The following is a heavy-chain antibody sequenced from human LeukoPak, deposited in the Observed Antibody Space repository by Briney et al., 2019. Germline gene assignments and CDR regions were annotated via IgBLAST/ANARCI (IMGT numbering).Heavy chain of an antibody. CDR3: AKAHQPNYYFSPDY. CDR1: GFSVSNNY. V-gene: IGHV3-23*01. D-gene: IGHD2/OR15-2a*01. J-gene: IGHJ4*02. CDR2: ISGSGGST. Sequence: GGSLRLSCAVSGFSVSNNYMNWVREAPGKGLEWVSAISGSGGSTYYADSVKGRFTISRDNLKNTLYLQMNSLRAEDTAVYYCAKAHQPNYYFSPDYWGQGTLVTVSS.